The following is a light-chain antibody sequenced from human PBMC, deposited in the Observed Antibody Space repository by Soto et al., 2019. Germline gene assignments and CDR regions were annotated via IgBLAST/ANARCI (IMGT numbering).Light chain of an antibody. CDR3: CSYADSYTFV. CDR2: DVS. Sequence: QSALTQPRSVSGSPGQSVTISCTGTSSDVGGYNYVSWYQQHPGKAPKLMIYDVSKRPSGVPDRFSGSKSGNTASLTISGPQNVDEADYNCCSYADSYTFVFGGGTKLTVL. V-gene: IGLV2-11*01. J-gene: IGLJ2*01. CDR1: SSDVGGYNY.